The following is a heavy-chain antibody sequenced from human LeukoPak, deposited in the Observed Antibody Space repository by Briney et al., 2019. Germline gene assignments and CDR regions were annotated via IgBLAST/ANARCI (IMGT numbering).Heavy chain of an antibody. V-gene: IGHV3-48*03. J-gene: IGHJ4*02. CDR1: GFXFSRYE. Sequence: GGSLRLSCAASGFXFSRYEINWVRQAPGKGLEWVSYMSSSGSTIYYADSVKGRFTISRDNAKNSLYLQMNSLRAEDTAVYYCARAVYYYGSSGYYYFDYWGQGTLVTVSS. CDR2: MSSSGSTI. CDR3: ARAVYYYGSSGYYYFDY. D-gene: IGHD3-22*01.